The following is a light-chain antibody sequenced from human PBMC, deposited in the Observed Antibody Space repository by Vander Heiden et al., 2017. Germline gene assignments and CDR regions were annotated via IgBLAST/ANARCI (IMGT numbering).Light chain of an antibody. CDR2: AAS. Sequence: DIQMTQSPSSLSASVGDRVTITCRASQNISSNLNWYQQRPGKAPKLLIYAASTLQSGVPSRFSGSGSGTDFTLTVTRLQPEDFATYYCQHSYNTQTFGQGTKVEIK. J-gene: IGKJ1*01. V-gene: IGKV1-39*01. CDR3: QHSYNTQT. CDR1: QNISSN.